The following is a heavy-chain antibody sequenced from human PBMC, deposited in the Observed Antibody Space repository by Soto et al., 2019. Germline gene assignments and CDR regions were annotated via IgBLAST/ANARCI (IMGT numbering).Heavy chain of an antibody. CDR2: INAGNGNT. D-gene: IGHD2-8*01. CDR3: ARDRVVRCTNGVCFNYYYYYGMDV. V-gene: IGHV1-3*01. CDR1: GYTFTSYA. J-gene: IGHJ6*02. Sequence: EASVKVSCKASGYTFTSYAMHWVRQAPGQRLEWMGWINAGNGNTKYSQKFQGRVTITRDTSASTAYMELSSLRSEDTAVYYCARDRVVRCTNGVCFNYYYYYGMDVWGQGTTVTVSS.